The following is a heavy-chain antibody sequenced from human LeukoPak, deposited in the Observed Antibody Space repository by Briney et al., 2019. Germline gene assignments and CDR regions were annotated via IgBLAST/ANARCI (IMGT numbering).Heavy chain of an antibody. CDR2: ISGSGGST. J-gene: IGHJ4*02. V-gene: IGHV3-23*01. D-gene: IGHD6-13*01. Sequence: GGSLRLSCAASGFTFSSYAMSWVRQAPGKGLEWVSAISGSGGSTYYADSVKGRFTISRDNSKNTLYLQMNSLRAEDTAVYYCAKQRDSSSWYYYFDYWGQGTLVTVSS. CDR1: GFTFSSYA. CDR3: AKQRDSSSWYYYFDY.